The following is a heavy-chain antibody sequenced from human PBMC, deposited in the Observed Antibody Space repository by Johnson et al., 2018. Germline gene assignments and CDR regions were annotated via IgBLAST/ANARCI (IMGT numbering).Heavy chain of an antibody. CDR2: ISSSSCYI. Sequence: VQLVESGGGLVKPGGSLRLSCAASGFTFSSYSMNWVRQAPGKGLEWVSSISSSSCYIYYADAVKGRCTISRDNAKNSLYLQMNSLKAEDTAVYYCATVTSYYYYMDVWGKGTTVTVSS. V-gene: IGHV3-21*04. J-gene: IGHJ6*03. CDR3: ATVTSYYYYMDV. CDR1: GFTFSSYS.